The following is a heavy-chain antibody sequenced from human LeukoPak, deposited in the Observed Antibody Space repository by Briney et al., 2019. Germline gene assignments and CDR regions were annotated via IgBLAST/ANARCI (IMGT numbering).Heavy chain of an antibody. J-gene: IGHJ6*02. CDR1: GYTFTSYD. CDR2: MNPNSGNT. CDR3: ARFCQGSSSSSTPGPYCYYYGMDV. V-gene: IGHV1-8*01. D-gene: IGHD6-6*01. Sequence: ASVKVSCKASGYTFTSYDINWVRQATGQGLEWMGWMNPNSGNTGYAQKFQGRVTMTRNTSISTAYMELSSLRSEDTAVYYCARFCQGSSSSSTPGPYCYYYGMDVWGQGTTVTVSS.